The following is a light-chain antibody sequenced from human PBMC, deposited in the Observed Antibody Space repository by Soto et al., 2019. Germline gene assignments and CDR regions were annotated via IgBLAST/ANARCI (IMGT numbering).Light chain of an antibody. CDR1: QSVLYSSNNKNY. J-gene: IGKJ3*01. CDR3: QQYYSIPFT. Sequence: DIVMTQSPDSLAVSLGERATINCKSSQSVLYSSNNKNYLTWYQHKPGQSPKVLFYWASTRESGVPDRFSGSGSGTYFTLTISSLQAEDVAVYYCQQYYSIPFTFGPGTKVDIK. CDR2: WAS. V-gene: IGKV4-1*01.